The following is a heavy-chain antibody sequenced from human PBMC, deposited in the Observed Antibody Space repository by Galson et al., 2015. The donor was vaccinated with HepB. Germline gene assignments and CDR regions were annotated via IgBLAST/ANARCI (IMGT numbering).Heavy chain of an antibody. CDR2: IYPGDSDT. J-gene: IGHJ4*02. Sequence: QSGAEVKKPGESLKISCKTSGYSFTNYWIGWVRQMPGKGLEWMGIIYPGDSDTRYSPSLQGQVTISADKSVSTAYLQWSSLKASDIAMYYCARQSASGGLHFDYWGQGALVTVSS. D-gene: IGHD3-10*01. V-gene: IGHV5-51*01. CDR1: GYSFTNYW. CDR3: ARQSASGGLHFDY.